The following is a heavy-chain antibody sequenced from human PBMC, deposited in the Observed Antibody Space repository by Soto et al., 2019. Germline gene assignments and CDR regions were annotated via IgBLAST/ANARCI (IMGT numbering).Heavy chain of an antibody. Sequence: EVQLLESGGGLVQPGGSLRLSCAASGFTFSSCSMNWVRQAPGKGLEWVSFISGSGTTKYYADSVKGRFTISRDNAKNSLYLQMSSLRDEDTAIYYCAKYCSNDVRFDYWGQGTLVTVSS. CDR1: GFTFSSCS. CDR3: AKYCSNDVRFDY. CDR2: ISGSGTTK. D-gene: IGHD2-8*01. V-gene: IGHV3-48*02. J-gene: IGHJ4*02.